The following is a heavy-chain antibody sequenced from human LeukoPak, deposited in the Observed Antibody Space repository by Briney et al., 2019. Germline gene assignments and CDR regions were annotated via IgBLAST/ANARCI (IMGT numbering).Heavy chain of an antibody. CDR2: IYYSGST. CDR1: GGSSSSYY. D-gene: IGHD6-13*01. CDR3: ARELYSSSWYPSDYYYYYMDV. Sequence: SETLSLTCTVSGGSSSSYYWSWIRQPPGKALEWIGYIYYSGSTNYNPSLKSRVAISVDTSKNQFSLKLSSVTAADTAVYYCARELYSSSWYPSDYYYYYMDVWGKGTTVTLSS. V-gene: IGHV4-59*01. J-gene: IGHJ6*03.